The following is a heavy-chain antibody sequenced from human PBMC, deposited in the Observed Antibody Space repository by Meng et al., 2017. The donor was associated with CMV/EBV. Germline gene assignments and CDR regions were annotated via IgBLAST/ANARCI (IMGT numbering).Heavy chain of an antibody. CDR2: IYSGGST. J-gene: IGHJ4*02. V-gene: IGHV3-66*01. CDR1: GFTVSSNY. CDR3: ALFGAAAGHDY. Sequence: VQLQESGPGPVKPSETLSLTCTASGFTVSSNYMSWVRQAPGKGLEWVSVIYSGGSTYYADSVKGRFTISRDNSKNTLYLQMNSLRAEDTAVYYCALFGAAAGHDYWGQGTLVTVSS. D-gene: IGHD6-13*01.